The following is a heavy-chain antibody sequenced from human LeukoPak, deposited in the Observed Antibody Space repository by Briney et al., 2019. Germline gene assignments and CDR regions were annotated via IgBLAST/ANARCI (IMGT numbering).Heavy chain of an antibody. V-gene: IGHV3-23*01. J-gene: IGHJ4*02. CDR2: ISGSGGST. D-gene: IGHD1-26*01. CDR1: GFTFSSYG. CDR3: AKTGRTLELLSHFDY. Sequence: PGGSLRLSCAASGFTFSSYGMSWVRQAPGKGLEWVSAISGSGGSTYYADSVKGRFTISRDNSKNTLYLQMNSLRAEDTAVYYCAKTGRTLELLSHFDYWGQGTLVTVSS.